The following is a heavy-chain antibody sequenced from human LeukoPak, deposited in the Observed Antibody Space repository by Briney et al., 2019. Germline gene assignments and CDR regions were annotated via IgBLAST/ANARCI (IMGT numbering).Heavy chain of an antibody. Sequence: PSETLSLTCTVSGGSVSSGSYYWSWIRQPPGKGLEWIGYIYYSGSTNYNPSLKSRVTISVDTSKNQFSLKLSSVTAADTAVYYCAKIKIAVAGTWPPRWFDPWGQGTLVTVSS. CDR3: AKIKIAVAGTWPPRWFDP. J-gene: IGHJ5*02. CDR2: IYYSGST. D-gene: IGHD6-19*01. V-gene: IGHV4-61*01. CDR1: GGSVSSGSYY.